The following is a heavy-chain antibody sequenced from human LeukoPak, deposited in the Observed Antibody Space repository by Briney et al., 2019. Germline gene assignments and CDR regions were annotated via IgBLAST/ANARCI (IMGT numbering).Heavy chain of an antibody. D-gene: IGHD6-19*01. CDR3: ARVRGVAGYDAFDI. CDR2: IKQDGSEK. Sequence: GGSLRLSCAASGFTFSSYWMSWVRQAPGKGLEWVANIKQDGSEKYYVDSVKGRFTISRDNAKNSLYLQMNSLRAEDTAVYYCARVRGVAGYDAFDIWGQGTMVTVSS. J-gene: IGHJ3*02. V-gene: IGHV3-7*01. CDR1: GFTFSSYW.